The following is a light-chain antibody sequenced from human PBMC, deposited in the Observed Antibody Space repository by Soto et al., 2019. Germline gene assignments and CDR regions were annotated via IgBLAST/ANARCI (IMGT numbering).Light chain of an antibody. V-gene: IGLV1-47*01. Sequence: QSVLTQPPSASGTPGQRVTISCSGSRSNIVTNHVYWYQHLPGTAPKLLIYRNSLRPSGVPDRFSGSKSGTSASLAISGIRSEDEAEYYCAAWDDSLSGWVFGGGTKLTVL. CDR1: RSNIVTNH. J-gene: IGLJ3*02. CDR3: AAWDDSLSGWV. CDR2: RNS.